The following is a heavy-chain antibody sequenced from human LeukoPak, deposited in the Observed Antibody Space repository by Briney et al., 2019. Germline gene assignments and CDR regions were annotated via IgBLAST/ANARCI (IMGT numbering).Heavy chain of an antibody. CDR2: ISGSGGST. Sequence: GGSLRLSCAASGFTFSNYAMSWVRQAPGKGLEWVSGISGSGGSTYYADSVEGRFTISRDNSKNTLYLQMNSLRADDTAIYYCAKEYGNYASTYFDYWGQGTLATVSS. J-gene: IGHJ4*02. CDR1: GFTFSNYA. D-gene: IGHD4-11*01. CDR3: AKEYGNYASTYFDY. V-gene: IGHV3-23*01.